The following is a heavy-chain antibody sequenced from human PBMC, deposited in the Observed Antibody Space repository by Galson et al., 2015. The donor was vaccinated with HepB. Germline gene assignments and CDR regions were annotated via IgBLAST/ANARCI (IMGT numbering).Heavy chain of an antibody. CDR2: ISAGGGNT. J-gene: IGHJ4*02. CDR1: GFTFAGYA. V-gene: IGHV3-23*01. Sequence: SLRLSCAASGFTFAGYAMNWVRQAPGKGLEWVSGISAGGGNTYYADSVKGRFTISRDNSKNTLYLQMSSLRAEDTAVYYCAKGEAVAEVGGDYWGQGTLVTVSS. CDR3: AKGEAVAEVGGDY. D-gene: IGHD6-19*01.